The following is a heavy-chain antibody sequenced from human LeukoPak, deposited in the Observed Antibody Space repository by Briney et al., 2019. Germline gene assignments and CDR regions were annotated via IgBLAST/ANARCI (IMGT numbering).Heavy chain of an antibody. CDR1: GFSLSTRGVG. CDR3: APNFKGPWYFDY. Sequence: SGPTLVKPTQTLTLTCTFSGFSLSTRGVGVGWIRQPPGKALEWLALIYWNDDKRYSPSLKSRLTITKDTSKNQVVLTMTHMDPVDTATYYCAPNFKGPWYFDYWGQGTLVTVSS. D-gene: IGHD4/OR15-4a*01. J-gene: IGHJ4*02. CDR2: IYWNDDK. V-gene: IGHV2-5*01.